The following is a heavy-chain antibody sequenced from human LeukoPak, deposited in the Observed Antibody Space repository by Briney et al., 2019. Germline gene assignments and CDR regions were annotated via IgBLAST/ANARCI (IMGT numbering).Heavy chain of an antibody. V-gene: IGHV1-46*01. CDR3: AGEAQREDYYGMDV. D-gene: IGHD1-26*01. Sequence: ASVQVSCKASGYTFTRYYMHWVRQAPGQGLAWMGIINPSGGSTTYAQKFQGRVTMTRDTSTSTVYMELSSLRSEDTAVYYCAGEAQREDYYGMDVWGKGTTVTVSS. J-gene: IGHJ6*04. CDR1: GYTFTRYY. CDR2: INPSGGST.